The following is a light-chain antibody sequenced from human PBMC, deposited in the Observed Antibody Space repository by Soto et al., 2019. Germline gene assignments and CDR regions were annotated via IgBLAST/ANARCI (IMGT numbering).Light chain of an antibody. Sequence: QFVLTQPASVSGSPGQSITISCTGTSSDVGSYNLVSWYQQHPGKAPKLMIYEVIKRPSGVSNRFSGSKSGNTASLTISGLQAEDEADYYCCSYAGSSTLVFGGGTKVTVL. CDR2: EVI. J-gene: IGLJ3*02. CDR1: SSDVGSYNL. CDR3: CSYAGSSTLV. V-gene: IGLV2-23*02.